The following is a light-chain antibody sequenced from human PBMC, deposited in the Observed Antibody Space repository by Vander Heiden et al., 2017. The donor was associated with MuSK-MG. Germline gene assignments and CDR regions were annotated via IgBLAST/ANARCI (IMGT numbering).Light chain of an antibody. CDR2: DNN. J-gene: IGLJ2*01. CDR3: QCYDSSLTGSVL. CDR1: SSNIGAGHD. Sequence: QSVLTQPPPVSGAPGQRVSIPCTGSSSNIGAGHDVHWYQQLPGTAPTLLIYDNNNRPSGVPDRFSGSKSGTSASLAIAGLQAEDEADYDCQCYDSSLTGSVLFGGGTKLTVL. V-gene: IGLV1-40*01.